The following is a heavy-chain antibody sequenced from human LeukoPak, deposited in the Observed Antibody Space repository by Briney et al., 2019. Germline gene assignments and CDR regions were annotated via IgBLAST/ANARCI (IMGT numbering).Heavy chain of an antibody. V-gene: IGHV3-9*01. J-gene: IGHJ4*02. Sequence: PGGSLRLSCAASGFTFDDYAMHWVRQAPGKGLEWVSGISWNSGSIGYADSVKGRFTISRDNAKNSLYLQMNSLRAEDTAVYYCAKEGSAMVTYFDYWGQGTLVTVSS. D-gene: IGHD2-2*01. CDR2: ISWNSGSI. CDR3: AKEGSAMVTYFDY. CDR1: GFTFDDYA.